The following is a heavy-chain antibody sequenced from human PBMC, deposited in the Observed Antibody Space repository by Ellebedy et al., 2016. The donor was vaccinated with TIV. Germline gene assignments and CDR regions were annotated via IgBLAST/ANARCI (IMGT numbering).Heavy chain of an antibody. V-gene: IGHV3-7*01. CDR2: IYQDGSDQ. J-gene: IGHJ5*02. CDR1: GFSFRSYW. Sequence: GESLKISCAASGFSFRSYWMSWVRQAPGKGLEWVANIYQDGSDQYYVDSVKGRFTISRDNANKLLFLQMNSRRVEDTDVYYCARRGSYGDYAVQVNSWFDRWGQGTLVTVSS. D-gene: IGHD4-17*01. CDR3: ARRGSYGDYAVQVNSWFDR.